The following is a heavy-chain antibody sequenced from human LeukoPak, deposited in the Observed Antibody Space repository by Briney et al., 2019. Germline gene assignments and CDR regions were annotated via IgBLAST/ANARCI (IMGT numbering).Heavy chain of an antibody. CDR1: GYTFTSYG. D-gene: IGHD2-15*01. Sequence: ASVTVSCKASGYTFTSYGISWVRQAPGQGLEWMGWISAYNGNTNYAQKLQGRVTMTTDTSTSTAYMELRSLRSDDTAVYYCARDGDSCSGGSCYLRYYYYYGMDVWGQGTTVTVSS. J-gene: IGHJ6*02. CDR2: ISAYNGNT. CDR3: ARDGDSCSGGSCYLRYYYYYGMDV. V-gene: IGHV1-18*01.